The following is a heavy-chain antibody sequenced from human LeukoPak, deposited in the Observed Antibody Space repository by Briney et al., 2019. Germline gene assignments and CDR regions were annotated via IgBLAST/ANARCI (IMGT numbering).Heavy chain of an antibody. CDR3: ASVLRYFDWVWPTDGMDV. V-gene: IGHV3-23*01. Sequence: PGGSLRLSCAASGLTFSSYAMSWVRQAPGKGLEWVSAISGSGGSTYYADSVKGRFTISRDNSKNTLYLQMNSLRAEDTAVYYCASVLRYFDWVWPTDGMDVWGQGTTVTVSS. CDR1: GLTFSSYA. J-gene: IGHJ6*02. D-gene: IGHD3-9*01. CDR2: ISGSGGST.